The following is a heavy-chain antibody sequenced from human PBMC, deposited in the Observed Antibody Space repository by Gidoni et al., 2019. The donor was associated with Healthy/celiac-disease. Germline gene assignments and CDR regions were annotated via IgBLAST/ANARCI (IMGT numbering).Heavy chain of an antibody. D-gene: IGHD6-19*01. V-gene: IGHV3-30*18. Sequence: VQLVESGGGVVQPGRSLRLSCAASGFTFSSYGMHWVRQAPRKGLEWVAVISYDGSNKYYADSVKGRFTISRDNSKNTLYLQMNSLRAEDTAVYYCAKSQDSSGWYGYYYYYGMDVWGQGTTVTVSS. CDR3: AKSQDSSGWYGYYYYYGMDV. CDR2: ISYDGSNK. J-gene: IGHJ6*02. CDR1: GFTFSSYG.